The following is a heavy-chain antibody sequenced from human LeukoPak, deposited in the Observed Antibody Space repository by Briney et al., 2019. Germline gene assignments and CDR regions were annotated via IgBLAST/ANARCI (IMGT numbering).Heavy chain of an antibody. CDR2: IWYVGNNK. Sequence: PGGSLRLSCAASGFTFSDYGMHWVRQAPGKGLEWVAVIWYVGNNKYYADSVKGRFTISRDNSKNTLYLQMNSLRAEDTAVYYCARDVWGSYRYYYYGMDVWGQGTTVTVSS. J-gene: IGHJ6*02. CDR3: ARDVWGSYRYYYYGMDV. CDR1: GFTFSDYG. V-gene: IGHV3-33*01. D-gene: IGHD3-16*02.